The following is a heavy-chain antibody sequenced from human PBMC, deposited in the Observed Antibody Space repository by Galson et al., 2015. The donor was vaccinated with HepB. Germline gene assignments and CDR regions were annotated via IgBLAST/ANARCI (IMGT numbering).Heavy chain of an antibody. J-gene: IGHJ5*02. CDR1: GYTFTGYY. V-gene: IGHV1-2*02. Sequence: SVKVSCKASGYTFTGYYMHWVRQAPGQGLEWMGWINPNSGGTNYAQKFQGRVTMTRDTSISTAYMELSRLRSDDTAVYYCARESGDMVRGVIIIIPFDPWGQGTLVTVSS. CDR2: INPNSGGT. D-gene: IGHD3-10*01. CDR3: ARESGDMVRGVIIIIPFDP.